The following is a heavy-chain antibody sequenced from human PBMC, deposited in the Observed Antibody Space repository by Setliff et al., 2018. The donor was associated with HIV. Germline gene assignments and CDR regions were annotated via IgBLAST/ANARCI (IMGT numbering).Heavy chain of an antibody. CDR1: GASISSGGFY. V-gene: IGHV4-31*03. D-gene: IGHD3-22*01. CDR3: ARVRGDDTSGHVDY. J-gene: IGHJ4*02. Sequence: SETLSLTCTVSGASISSGGFYWNWIRQHPGKGLEWIGYIHYSGTTYYNPSLKSRVIISVDTSKNQFSLKLSSVTAADTAVYYCARVRGDDTSGHVDYWGQGTQVTVSS. CDR2: IHYSGTT.